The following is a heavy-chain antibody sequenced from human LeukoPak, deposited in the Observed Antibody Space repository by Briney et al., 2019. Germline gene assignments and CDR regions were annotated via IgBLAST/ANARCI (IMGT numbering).Heavy chain of an antibody. J-gene: IGHJ6*03. Sequence: ASVKVSCKASGYTFTGYYMHWVGQAPGQGLEWMGWINPNSGGTNYAQKLQGRVTMTTDTSTSTAYMELRSLRSDDTAVYYCARVAGRYCSSTSCYTHYYYYYMDVWGKGTTVTVSS. D-gene: IGHD2-2*02. CDR3: ARVAGRYCSSTSCYTHYYYYYMDV. CDR1: GYTFTGYY. V-gene: IGHV1-2*02. CDR2: INPNSGGT.